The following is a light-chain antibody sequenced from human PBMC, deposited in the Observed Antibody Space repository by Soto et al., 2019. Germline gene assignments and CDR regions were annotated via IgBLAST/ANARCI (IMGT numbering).Light chain of an antibody. V-gene: IGKV1-33*01. CDR3: QQYDNLPLT. CDR1: QDISNY. J-gene: IGKJ4*01. CDR2: DAS. Sequence: DIQMTQSPSSLSASVGDRVTITCQASQDISNYLNWYQQKPGKAPKLLIYDASNLETGVPSRFSGSGSATDFTFTISSLQPEDIATYYCQQYDNLPLTFGLGTKLDIK.